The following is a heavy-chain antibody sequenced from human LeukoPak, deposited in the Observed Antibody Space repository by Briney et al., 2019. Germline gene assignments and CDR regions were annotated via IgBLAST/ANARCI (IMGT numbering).Heavy chain of an antibody. CDR1: GFTFSSYA. Sequence: PGGSLRLSCAASGFTFSSYAVSWVRQAPGKGLEWVANIKQDGSEKYYVDSVKGRFTISRDNAKNSLYLQMNSLRAEDTAVYYCARDSRDSSSWPWYRDYYYGMDVWGQGTTVTVSS. CDR2: IKQDGSEK. J-gene: IGHJ6*02. V-gene: IGHV3-7*01. CDR3: ARDSRDSSSWPWYRDYYYGMDV. D-gene: IGHD6-13*01.